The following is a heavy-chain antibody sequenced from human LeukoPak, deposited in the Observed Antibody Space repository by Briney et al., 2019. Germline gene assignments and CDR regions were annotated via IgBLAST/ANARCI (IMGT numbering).Heavy chain of an antibody. D-gene: IGHD1-26*01. CDR2: ISDSGGRT. V-gene: IGHV3-23*01. CDR3: ARDVGELAEPYYFDY. CDR1: GFTFSNYG. Sequence: GGSLRLSCAASGFTFSNYGMNWVRQAPGKGLEWVSGISDSGGRTYYADSVKCRFIISRDNSKNTLYLQMNSLRPEDTAVYYCARDVGELAEPYYFDYWGQGTLVTVSS. J-gene: IGHJ4*02.